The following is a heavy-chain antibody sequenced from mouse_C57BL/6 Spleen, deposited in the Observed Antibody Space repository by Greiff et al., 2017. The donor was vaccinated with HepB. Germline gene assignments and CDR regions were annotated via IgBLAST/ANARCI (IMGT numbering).Heavy chain of an antibody. V-gene: IGHV1-82*01. J-gene: IGHJ4*01. CDR3: ARSVYGEAMDY. D-gene: IGHD1-1*02. Sequence: VQVVESGPELVKPGASVKISCKASGYAFSSSWMNWVKQRPGKGLEWVGRIYPGDGDTNYNGKFKGKATLTADKSSSTAYRQLSSLTSEDSAVYFCARSVYGEAMDYWGQGTSVTVSS. CDR1: GYAFSSSW. CDR2: IYPGDGDT.